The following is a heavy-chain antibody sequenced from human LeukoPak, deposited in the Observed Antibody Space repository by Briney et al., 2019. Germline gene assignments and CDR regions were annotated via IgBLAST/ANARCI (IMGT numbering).Heavy chain of an antibody. CDR1: GGTFRSYA. Sequence: SVKVSCKASGGTFRSYAISWVRQAPGQGLEWMGRIIPIFGTANYAQKFQGRVTITTDESTSTAYMELGSPRSEDTAVYYCARDSRYSYGLNYYFDYWGQGTLATVSS. J-gene: IGHJ4*02. D-gene: IGHD5-18*01. V-gene: IGHV1-69*05. CDR2: IIPIFGTA. CDR3: ARDSRYSYGLNYYFDY.